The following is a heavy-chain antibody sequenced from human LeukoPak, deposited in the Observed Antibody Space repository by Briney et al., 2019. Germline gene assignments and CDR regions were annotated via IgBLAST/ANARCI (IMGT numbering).Heavy chain of an antibody. CDR2: IYSGGST. CDR3: ARVQLWIEYYFDY. J-gene: IGHJ4*02. D-gene: IGHD5-18*01. CDR1: GFTVSSNY. Sequence: PGGSLRLSCAASGFTVSSNYMSWVRQAPGKGLEWVSVIYSGGSTYYADSVKGRFTISRDNSKNTLYLQMNSLRAEDTAVYYCARVQLWIEYYFDYWGQGTLVTVSS. V-gene: IGHV3-53*01.